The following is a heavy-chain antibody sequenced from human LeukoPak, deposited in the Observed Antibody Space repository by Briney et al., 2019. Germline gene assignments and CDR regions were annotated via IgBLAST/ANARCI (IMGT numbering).Heavy chain of an antibody. CDR1: GYTFTGYY. Sequence: ASVKVSCKASGYTFTGYYMHWVRQAPGQGLEWMGWINPNSGGTNYAQKFQGRVTMTRDTSISTAYMELSRLRSDDTAVYYCARDFYGGNSHFDCWGQGTLVTVSS. J-gene: IGHJ4*02. CDR2: INPNSGGT. V-gene: IGHV1-2*02. CDR3: ARDFYGGNSHFDC. D-gene: IGHD4-23*01.